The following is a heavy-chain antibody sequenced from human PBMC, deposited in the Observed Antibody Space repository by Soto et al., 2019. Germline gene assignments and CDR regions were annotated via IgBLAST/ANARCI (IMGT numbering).Heavy chain of an antibody. CDR3: ARGSIIVAGGFNP. Sequence: QVQLVQSGAEVKKPGASVKVSCKASGYTFTSYDIIWVRQATGQGLEWMGWRNPSTGNTDSAEKFQGRLTMTRNTSISKGYMELSSLSLEDTAVYYCARGSIIVAGGFNPWGQGPLVTVSS. D-gene: IGHD6-19*01. J-gene: IGHJ5*02. CDR2: RNPSTGNT. CDR1: GYTFTSYD. V-gene: IGHV1-8*01.